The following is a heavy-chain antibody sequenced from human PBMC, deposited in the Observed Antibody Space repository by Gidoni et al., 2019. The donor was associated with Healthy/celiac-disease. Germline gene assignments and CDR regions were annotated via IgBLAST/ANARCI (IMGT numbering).Heavy chain of an antibody. D-gene: IGHD3-3*01. Sequence: QVQLVESGGGVVQPGRSLRLSCAASGFTFSSYAMHWVRQAPGKGLEWVAVISYDGSNKYYADSVKGRFTISRDNSKNTLYLQMNSLRAEDTAVYYCARDISKSLLEWFLDYWGQGTLVTVSS. CDR1: GFTFSSYA. CDR2: ISYDGSNK. CDR3: ARDISKSLLEWFLDY. J-gene: IGHJ4*02. V-gene: IGHV3-30-3*01.